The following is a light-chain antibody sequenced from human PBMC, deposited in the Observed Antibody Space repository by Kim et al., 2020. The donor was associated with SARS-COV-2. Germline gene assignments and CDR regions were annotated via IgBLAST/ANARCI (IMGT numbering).Light chain of an antibody. Sequence: ASVGDRVTITCRASQSVSSHLAWYQQKPGRAPKLLIYKASTLESGVPSRFSGSGSGTEFTLSISSLQPDDFATFYCQQYENSPWTFGRGTKVDIK. CDR1: QSVSSH. V-gene: IGKV1-5*03. J-gene: IGKJ1*01. CDR3: QQYENSPWT. CDR2: KAS.